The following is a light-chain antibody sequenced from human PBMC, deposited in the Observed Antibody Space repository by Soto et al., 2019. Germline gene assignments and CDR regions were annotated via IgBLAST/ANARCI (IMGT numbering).Light chain of an antibody. CDR1: GSNIGNHY. CDR2: DTY. Sequence: QSVLTQPPSVSAAPGQNVTISCSGSGSNIGNHYVSWYQHLPGTAPKLLIYDTYKRPSGIPDRISGSKSGPSATLDITGLQTGDEADYYCATWDTSLSAGLFGSGTKVTVL. J-gene: IGLJ1*01. CDR3: ATWDTSLSAGL. V-gene: IGLV1-51*01.